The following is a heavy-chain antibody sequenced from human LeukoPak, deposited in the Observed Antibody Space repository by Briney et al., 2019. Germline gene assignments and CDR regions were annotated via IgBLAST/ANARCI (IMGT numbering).Heavy chain of an antibody. CDR2: IYTSGST. V-gene: IGHV4-61*02. CDR3: AGMSAGYSGGWYLGYYFDY. Sequence: PSETLSLTCTVSGGSISSGSYYWSWIRQPAGKGLEWIGRIYTSGSTNYNPSLKSRVTISVDTSKNQFSLKLSSVTAADTAVYYCAGMSAGYSGGWYLGYYFDYWGQGTLVTVSS. D-gene: IGHD6-19*01. CDR1: GGSISSGSYY. J-gene: IGHJ4*02.